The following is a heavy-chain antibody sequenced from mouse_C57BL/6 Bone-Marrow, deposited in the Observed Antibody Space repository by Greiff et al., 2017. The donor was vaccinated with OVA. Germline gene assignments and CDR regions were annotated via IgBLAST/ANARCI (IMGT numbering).Heavy chain of an antibody. Sequence: EVNVVESGGGLVQPGGSMKLSCVASGFTFSNYWMNWVRQSPEKGLEWVAQIRLKSDNYATHYAESVKGRFTISRDDSKSSVYLQMNNLRAEDTGIYYCTNITTVVEDHYYAMDYWGQGTSVTVSS. CDR3: TNITTVVEDHYYAMDY. CDR1: GFTFSNYW. D-gene: IGHD1-1*01. CDR2: IRLKSDNYAT. V-gene: IGHV6-3*01. J-gene: IGHJ4*01.